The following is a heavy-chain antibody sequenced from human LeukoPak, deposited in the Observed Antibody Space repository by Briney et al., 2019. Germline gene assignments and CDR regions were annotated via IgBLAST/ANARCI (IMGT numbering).Heavy chain of an antibody. CDR1: GYSFTSYW. J-gene: IGHJ4*02. CDR2: IYPRDSDA. CDR3: AKVGPSSSSDY. Sequence: GESLQISCKASGYSFTSYWIAWERQMPGQGLEWMGVIYPRDSDAKYSPSFQGQVTISADKSINTAYLQWSSLKASDTAMYYCAKVGPSSSSDYWGQGTLVTVSS. D-gene: IGHD6-13*01. V-gene: IGHV5-51*01.